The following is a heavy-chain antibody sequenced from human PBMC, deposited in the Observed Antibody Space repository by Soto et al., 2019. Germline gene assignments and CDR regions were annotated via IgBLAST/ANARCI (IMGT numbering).Heavy chain of an antibody. V-gene: IGHV3-21*01. CDR3: AREQRGSGYYYVSD. CDR1: GFTFSSYS. CDR2: ISSSSSYI. D-gene: IGHD3-22*01. Sequence: PGGSLRLSCAASGFTFSSYSMNWVRQAPGKGLEWVSSISSSSSYIYYADSVKGRFTISRDNAKNSLYLQMNSLRAEDTAVYYCAREQRGSGYYYVSDWGQGTLVTVSS. J-gene: IGHJ4*02.